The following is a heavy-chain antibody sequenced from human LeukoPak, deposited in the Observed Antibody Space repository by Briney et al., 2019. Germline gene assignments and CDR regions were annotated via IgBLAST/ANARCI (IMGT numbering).Heavy chain of an antibody. D-gene: IGHD1-7*01. CDR1: GFTFSSHW. CDR3: ARLLGTVTTYDY. Sequence: PGRSLRLSCAASGFTFSSHWMSWVRQAPGKGLEWVASIRPDGSEEYYMDSVKGRFTISRDNAKNSLYLQMNSLRAEDTAVYYCARLLGTVTTYDYWGQGTLVTVSS. V-gene: IGHV3-7*01. J-gene: IGHJ4*02. CDR2: IRPDGSEE.